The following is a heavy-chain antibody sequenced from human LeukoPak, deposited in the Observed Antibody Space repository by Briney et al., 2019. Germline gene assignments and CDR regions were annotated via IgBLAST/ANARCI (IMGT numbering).Heavy chain of an antibody. CDR3: ARDPAGDLVRY. Sequence: PGGSLRLSCAASGFTFSSYWMHWVRQAPGKGLVWVSRINSDGSSTSYADSVKGRFTISRDNSKNTLYLQMNSLRAEDTAVYYCARDPAGDLVRYWGQGTLVTVSS. J-gene: IGHJ4*02. V-gene: IGHV3-74*01. D-gene: IGHD3-3*01. CDR2: INSDGSST. CDR1: GFTFSSYW.